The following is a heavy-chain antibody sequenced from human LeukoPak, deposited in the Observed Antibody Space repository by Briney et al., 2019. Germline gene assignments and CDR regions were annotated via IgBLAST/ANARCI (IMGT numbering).Heavy chain of an antibody. CDR1: GGSVTSYY. V-gene: IGHV4-59*08. CDR3: ARHIGGADYY. CDR2: IYYTGST. Sequence: SETLSLTCTVSGGSVTSYYWSWIRQPPGKGLEWIGYIYYTGSTNYNPSLKSRVTISVDTSKNQFSLKLSSVTAADTAMYYCARHIGGADYYWGQGALVTVSS. D-gene: IGHD3-10*01. J-gene: IGHJ4*02.